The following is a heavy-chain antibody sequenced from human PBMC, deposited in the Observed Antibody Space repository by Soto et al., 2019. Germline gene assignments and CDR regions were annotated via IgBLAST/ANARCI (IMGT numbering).Heavy chain of an antibody. CDR2: ISSSSSTI. D-gene: IGHD3-10*01. CDR1: GFTFSSYS. V-gene: IGHV3-48*01. Sequence: PGGSLRLXCAASGFTFSSYSMNWVRQAPGKGLEWVSYISSSSSTIYYADSVKGRFTISRDNSKNSLYLQMNSLRAEDTAVYYCAKDRGWLSGGYWGQGTLVTVSS. CDR3: AKDRGWLSGGY. J-gene: IGHJ4*02.